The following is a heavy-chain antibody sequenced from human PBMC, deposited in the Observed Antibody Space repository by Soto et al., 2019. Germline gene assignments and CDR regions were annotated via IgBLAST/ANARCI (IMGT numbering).Heavy chain of an antibody. CDR1: GFSVGSYA. CDR2: ISGSDGKT. D-gene: IGHD3-3*01. CDR3: ARWSYLDY. V-gene: IGHV3-23*01. Sequence: GGSLRLSCAASGFSVGSYALSWVRQAPGKGLEWVSTISGSDGKTFYADSVKGRFSISRDTSQNTLYLQMNSLRADDTAIYYCARWSYLDYWGQGTPVPVSP. J-gene: IGHJ4*02.